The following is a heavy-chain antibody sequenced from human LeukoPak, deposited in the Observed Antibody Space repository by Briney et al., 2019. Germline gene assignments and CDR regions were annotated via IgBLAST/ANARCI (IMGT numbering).Heavy chain of an antibody. V-gene: IGHV3-73*01. Sequence: GGSLKLSCAASGFTFSGSAMHWVRQASGKGLEWVGRIRSKANSYATAYAASVKGRFTISRDDSKNTAYLQMNSLKTEDTAVYYCTRLMVAAAGRWVDYWGQGTLVTVSS. CDR1: GFTFSGSA. CDR3: TRLMVAAAGRWVDY. CDR2: IRSKANSYAT. D-gene: IGHD6-13*01. J-gene: IGHJ4*02.